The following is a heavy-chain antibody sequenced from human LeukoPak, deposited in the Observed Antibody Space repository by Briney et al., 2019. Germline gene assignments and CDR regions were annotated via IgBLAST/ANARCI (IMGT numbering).Heavy chain of an antibody. J-gene: IGHJ6*02. Sequence: GGSLTLSRSASTFTFSIYAMHCVREAPGKGLEGGAVITYDGSNKYFADSVKGRFTISRDNSKNTLYLQMHSLRGEDTAVYYCARDRVRGLDYYYGMDVWGQGTTVTVSS. CDR2: ITYDGSNK. CDR1: TFTFSIYA. V-gene: IGHV3-30-3*01. D-gene: IGHD3-10*01. CDR3: ARDRVRGLDYYYGMDV.